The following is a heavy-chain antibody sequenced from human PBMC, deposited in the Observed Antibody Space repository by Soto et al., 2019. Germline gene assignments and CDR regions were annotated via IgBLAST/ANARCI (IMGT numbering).Heavy chain of an antibody. V-gene: IGHV1-18*01. Sequence: GASVKVSCKASGYTFTSYVISWVRQAPGQGLEWMGWISAYNGNTNYAQKLQGRVTITRDTSASTAYMELSSLRSEDTAVYYCARDVYPSGTTEFDYWGQGTLVTVS. CDR1: GYTFTSYV. J-gene: IGHJ4*02. D-gene: IGHD3-10*01. CDR2: ISAYNGNT. CDR3: ARDVYPSGTTEFDY.